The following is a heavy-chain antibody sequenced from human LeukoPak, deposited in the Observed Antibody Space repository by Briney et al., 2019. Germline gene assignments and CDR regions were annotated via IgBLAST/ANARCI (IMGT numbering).Heavy chain of an antibody. Sequence: ASVKVSCKASGGTFSSYAISWVRQAPGQGLEWMGGIIPIFGTANYAQKFQGRVTITTDESTSTAYMELSSLRSEDTAVYYCARAKGIVEPISDEQYFQDWGQGTLVIVSS. J-gene: IGHJ1*01. D-gene: IGHD3-22*01. CDR3: ARAKGIVEPISDEQYFQD. CDR1: GGTFSSYA. V-gene: IGHV1-69*05. CDR2: IIPIFGTA.